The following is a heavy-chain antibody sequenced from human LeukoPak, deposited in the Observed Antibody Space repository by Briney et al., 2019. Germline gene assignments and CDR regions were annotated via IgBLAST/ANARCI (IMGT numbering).Heavy chain of an antibody. CDR2: IPHDGSNK. CDR3: ARDYEWLRSLDY. CDR1: GFRFSDCA. V-gene: IGHV3-30-3*01. J-gene: IGHJ4*02. Sequence: GRSLRLSCAASGFRFSDCAMHWVRQAPGKGLEWVAVIPHDGSNKYYADSLKGRFTISRDNSKNTLYLLINTLRPEDTAVYYCARDYEWLRSLDYWGQGTLVTVSS. D-gene: IGHD5-12*01.